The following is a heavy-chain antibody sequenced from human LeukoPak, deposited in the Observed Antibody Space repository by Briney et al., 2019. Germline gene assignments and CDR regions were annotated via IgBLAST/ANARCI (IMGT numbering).Heavy chain of an antibody. CDR2: INSDGSAT. V-gene: IGHV3-74*01. CDR3: TRGHGLDV. CDR1: GFTFSSYR. J-gene: IGHJ6*02. Sequence: PGGSLRPSCAASGFTFSSYRMSWVRQAPGKGLMWVSQINSDGSATSCADPVKGRCTISRDNAKNMLYLEMNSLRVEDTAVYFCTRGHGLDVWGQGTTVTVSS.